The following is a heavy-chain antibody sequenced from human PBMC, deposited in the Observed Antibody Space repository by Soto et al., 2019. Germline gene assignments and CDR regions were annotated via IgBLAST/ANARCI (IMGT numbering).Heavy chain of an antibody. Sequence: GGSLRLSCAASGFTFSSYWMHWVRQAPGKGLVWVSRINSDGSSTSYSPSLNSRLTITKDTSKNQVVLTMTNMDPVDTATYYCAHMGYYYYYGMDVWGQGTTVTVS. CDR3: AHMGYYYYYGMDV. V-gene: IGHV3-74*01. CDR1: GFTFSSYW. CDR2: INSDGSST. J-gene: IGHJ6*02.